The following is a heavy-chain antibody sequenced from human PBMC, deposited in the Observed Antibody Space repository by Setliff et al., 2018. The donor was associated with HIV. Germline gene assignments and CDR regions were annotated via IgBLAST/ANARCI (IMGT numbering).Heavy chain of an antibody. Sequence: ASVKVSCKASGYTFPNYGITWVRQAPGQGLEWMGWVSAYNGNTKYAQKIQGRVTMTTDTFTSTAYMELRSLRSGDTAVYYCARVTRFLESFSTKNYFDYWGQGTLVTVSS. CDR2: VSAYNGNT. CDR3: ARVTRFLESFSTKNYFDY. D-gene: IGHD3-3*01. V-gene: IGHV1-18*04. CDR1: GYTFPNYG. J-gene: IGHJ4*02.